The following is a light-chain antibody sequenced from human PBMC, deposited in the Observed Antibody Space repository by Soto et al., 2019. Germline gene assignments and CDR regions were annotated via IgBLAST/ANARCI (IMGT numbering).Light chain of an antibody. V-gene: IGLV1-51*01. CDR3: GAWENSLTVYV. Sequence: QSVMTQPPSVSAAPGQKVTISCSGSSSNIGGNSVSWYQHLPGTAPKLLIYDSDRRPSGIPARFSGSKSGTSATLGITGLQTGDEADYYCGAWENSLTVYVFGSGTKLTVL. J-gene: IGLJ1*01. CDR2: DSD. CDR1: SSNIGGNS.